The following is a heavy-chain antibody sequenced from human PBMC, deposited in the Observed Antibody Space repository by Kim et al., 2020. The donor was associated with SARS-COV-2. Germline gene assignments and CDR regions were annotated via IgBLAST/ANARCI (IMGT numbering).Heavy chain of an antibody. V-gene: IGHV3-23*01. J-gene: IGHJ4*02. CDR3: AKDLITGTTY. D-gene: IGHD1-20*01. CDR2: RT. Sequence: RTHYADSVKGRFTISRDNSKNTLYLQMNSLRAEDTALYYCAKDLITGTTYWGQGTLVTVSS.